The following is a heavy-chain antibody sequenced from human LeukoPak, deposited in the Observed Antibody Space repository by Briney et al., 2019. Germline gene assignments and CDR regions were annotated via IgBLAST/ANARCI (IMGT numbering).Heavy chain of an antibody. Sequence: SETLSLTCAVSGYSISSGIYYRGWIRQPPGKGLEWIGSVFYGGSTYYNPSLKSRVTISVDRSKNQFSLKLSSVTAADTAVYYCARAEKGKYDYGDYGPWTGDVYYGMDVWGQGTTVTVSS. CDR1: GYSISSGIYY. V-gene: IGHV4-39*07. CDR3: ARAEKGKYDYGDYGPWTGDVYYGMDV. J-gene: IGHJ6*02. CDR2: VFYGGST. D-gene: IGHD4-17*01.